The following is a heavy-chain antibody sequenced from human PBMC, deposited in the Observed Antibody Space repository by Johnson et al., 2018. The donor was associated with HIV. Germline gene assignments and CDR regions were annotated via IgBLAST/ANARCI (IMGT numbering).Heavy chain of an antibody. V-gene: IGHV3-30*04. J-gene: IGHJ3*02. D-gene: IGHD3-10*01. CDR3: ARWGRLLWSGPGAFDI. CDR2: ISFDGSSK. CDR1: GFTFGNYA. Sequence: QVQLVESGGGLVQPGGSLRLSCAASGFTFGNYAMHWVRQAPGKGLEWVAVISFDGSSKYYADSVKGRFTFSRDNSNNTLYLQMNSLRPEDTAVYFCARWGRLLWSGPGAFDIWGQGTMVIVSS.